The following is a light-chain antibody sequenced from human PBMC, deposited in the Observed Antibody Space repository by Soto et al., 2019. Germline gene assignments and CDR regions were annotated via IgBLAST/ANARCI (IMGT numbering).Light chain of an antibody. CDR1: QSISSY. V-gene: IGKV1-39*01. Sequence: DIQMTQSPSSLSASVGDRVTITCRASQSISSYLNWYQQKPGKAPKVLIYAASNLQSGVPPRFSGSGSGTDFTLPISSLQPEDVATYFCRQSYRTPITFGQGTRLEIK. J-gene: IGKJ5*01. CDR2: AAS. CDR3: RQSYRTPIT.